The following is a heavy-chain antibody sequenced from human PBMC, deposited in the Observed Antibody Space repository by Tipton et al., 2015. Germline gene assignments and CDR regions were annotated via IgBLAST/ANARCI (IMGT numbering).Heavy chain of an antibody. CDR2: MHENGDA. CDR3: ARARGRHGGLFDS. V-gene: IGHV4-38-2*01. J-gene: IGHJ4*02. D-gene: IGHD4-23*01. Sequence: GLVKPSETLSLTCAVSGYFISSGHFWGWVRQTPGKGLEWIASMHENGDAYYNPLWTGRVTISIDTSKTQFSLKMNSMTASDTAVYYCARARGRHGGLFDSWGQGILVTVSP. CDR1: GYFISSGHF.